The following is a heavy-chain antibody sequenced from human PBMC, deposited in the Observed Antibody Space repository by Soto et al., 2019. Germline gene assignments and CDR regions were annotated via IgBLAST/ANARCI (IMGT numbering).Heavy chain of an antibody. D-gene: IGHD2-8*02. CDR3: ARGWAGGYDYFDY. CDR2: IYYSGST. CDR1: GGSISGGGYY. Sequence: SETLSLTCTVSGGSISGGGYYWSWIRQHPGKGLEWIGYIYYSGSTYYNPSLKSRVTISVDTSKNQFSLKLSSVTAADTAVYYCARGWAGGYDYFDYWGQGTLVTVSS. J-gene: IGHJ4*02. V-gene: IGHV4-31*03.